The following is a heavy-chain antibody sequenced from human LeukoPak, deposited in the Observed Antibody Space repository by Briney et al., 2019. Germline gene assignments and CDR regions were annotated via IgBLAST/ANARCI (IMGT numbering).Heavy chain of an antibody. CDR2: IYSGDTTT. D-gene: IGHD3-3*01. CDR3: AKEPRPRYYDFWSGPSPPDY. CDR1: GFSVSSNY. V-gene: IGHV3-53*05. Sequence: QPGGSLRLSCAASGFSVSSNYMSWVRQAPGKGLEWVSVIYSGDTTTYYADSVKGRFTISRDNSKNTLYLQMNSLRAEDTAVYYCAKEPRPRYYDFWSGPSPPDYWGQGTLVTVSS. J-gene: IGHJ4*02.